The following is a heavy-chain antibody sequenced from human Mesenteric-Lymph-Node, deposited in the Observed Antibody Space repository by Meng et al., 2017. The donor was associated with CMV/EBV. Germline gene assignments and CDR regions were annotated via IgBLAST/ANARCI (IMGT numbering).Heavy chain of an antibody. J-gene: IGHJ4*02. V-gene: IGHV3-30*02. CDR1: GFTFSSNG. CDR3: GKDLNSSGWSPRNPIGS. CDR2: IRYDGGNE. Sequence: GESLKISCAASGFTFSSNGIHWVRQAPGKGPECVAFIRYDGGNEYFADSVRGRFTISRDNSKNTLYLQMNSLRAEDTAVYYCGKDLNSSGWSPRNPIGSWGQGTLVTVSS. D-gene: IGHD6-19*01.